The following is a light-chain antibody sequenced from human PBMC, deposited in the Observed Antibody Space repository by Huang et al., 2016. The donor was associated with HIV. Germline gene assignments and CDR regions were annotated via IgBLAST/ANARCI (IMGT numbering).Light chain of an antibody. V-gene: IGKV3-15*01. J-gene: IGKJ4*01. CDR3: QQYNDWPLT. CDR2: GAS. Sequence: ETLMTQSPATLSVSPGVRATLSCRASQSVNSNLAWYQQNPGQSPRLLIFGASTRATGIPARFSGSESGTEFTLTISSLHSEDFAVYYCQQYNDWPLTFGGGTKVEIK. CDR1: QSVNSN.